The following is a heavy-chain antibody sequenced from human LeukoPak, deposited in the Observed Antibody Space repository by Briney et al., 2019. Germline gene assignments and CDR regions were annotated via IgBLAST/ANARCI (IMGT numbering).Heavy chain of an antibody. D-gene: IGHD3-22*01. CDR2: TNPNSGGT. CDR3: AFQYYYHSSGSDDAFDI. CDR1: GHTLTELS. Sequence: ASVKVSCKVSGHTLTELSMHWVRQAPGQGLEWMGWTNPNSGGTNYAQKFQGRVTMTRDTSISTAYMELSRLRSDDTAVYYCAFQYYYHSSGSDDAFDIWGQGTMVTVSS. V-gene: IGHV1-2*02. J-gene: IGHJ3*02.